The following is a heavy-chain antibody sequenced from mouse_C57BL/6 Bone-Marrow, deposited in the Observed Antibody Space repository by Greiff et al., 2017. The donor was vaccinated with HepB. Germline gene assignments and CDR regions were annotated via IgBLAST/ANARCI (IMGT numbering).Heavy chain of an antibody. Sequence: EVKLVESGPGMVKPSQSLSLTCTVTGYSITSGYDWHWIRHFPGNKLEWMGYISYSGSTNYNPSLKSRISITHDTSKNHFFLKLNSVTTEDTATYYCARGEFHYYGSSHWYFDVWGTGTTVTVSS. V-gene: IGHV3-1*01. D-gene: IGHD1-1*01. J-gene: IGHJ1*03. CDR2: ISYSGST. CDR1: GYSITSGYD. CDR3: ARGEFHYYGSSHWYFDV.